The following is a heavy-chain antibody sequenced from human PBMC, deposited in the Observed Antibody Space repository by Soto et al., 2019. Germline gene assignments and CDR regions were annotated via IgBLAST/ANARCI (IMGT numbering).Heavy chain of an antibody. CDR3: ARDLGIFYYMDV. V-gene: IGHV3-11*01. D-gene: IGHD3-9*01. CDR2: ISGSGSTI. CDR1: GFTFSDYY. J-gene: IGHJ6*03. Sequence: GGPLRLSCAASGFTFSDYYMSWIRQAPGKGLEWVSYISGSGSTIYYADSVKGRFTISRDNAKNSLYLQMNSLRAEDTAVYYCARDLGIFYYMDVWGKGTTVTVSS.